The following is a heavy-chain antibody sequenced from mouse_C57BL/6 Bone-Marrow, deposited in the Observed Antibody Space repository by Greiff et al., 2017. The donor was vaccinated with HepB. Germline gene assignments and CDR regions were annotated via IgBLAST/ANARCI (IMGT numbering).Heavy chain of an antibody. D-gene: IGHD1-1*01. CDR3: ARGDYYGSSPCAIYY. J-gene: IGHJ4*01. V-gene: IGHV3-6*01. Sequence: EVQLVESGPGLVKPSQSLSLTCSVTGYSITSGYYWNWIRQFPGNKLEWMGYISYDGSNNYNPSLKNRISITRDTSKNQFFLKLNSVTTEDTATYYCARGDYYGSSPCAIYYWGQGTSVTVSS. CDR2: ISYDGSN. CDR1: GYSITSGYY.